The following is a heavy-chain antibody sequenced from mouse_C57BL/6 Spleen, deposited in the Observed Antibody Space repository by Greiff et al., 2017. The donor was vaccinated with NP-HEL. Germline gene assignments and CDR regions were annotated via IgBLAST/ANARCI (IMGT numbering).Heavy chain of an antibody. Sequence: EVQVVESGGGLVKPGGSLKLSCAASGFTFSSYTMSWVRQTPEKRLEWVATISGGGGNTYYPDSVKGRFTISRDNAKNTLYLQMSSLRSEDTALYYCATFITTVVRVGYFDVWGTGTTVTVSS. CDR2: ISGGGGNT. V-gene: IGHV5-9*01. CDR3: ATFITTVVRVGYFDV. CDR1: GFTFSSYT. D-gene: IGHD1-1*01. J-gene: IGHJ1*03.